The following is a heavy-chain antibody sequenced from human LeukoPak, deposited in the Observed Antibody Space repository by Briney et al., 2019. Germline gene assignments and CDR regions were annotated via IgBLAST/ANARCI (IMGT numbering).Heavy chain of an antibody. CDR3: ATLPARIAARGYYYYYYMDV. V-gene: IGHV3-20*04. D-gene: IGHD6-6*01. CDR1: GFTFDDYG. J-gene: IGHJ6*03. CDR2: INWNGGST. Sequence: PGGSLRLSCAASGFTFDDYGMSWVRQAPGKGLEWVSGINWNGGSTGYADSVKGRFTISRDNAKNSLYLQMNSLRAEDTALYYCATLPARIAARGYYYYYYMDVWGKGTTVTVSS.